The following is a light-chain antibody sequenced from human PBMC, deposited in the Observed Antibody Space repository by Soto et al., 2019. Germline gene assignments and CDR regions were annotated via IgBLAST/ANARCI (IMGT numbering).Light chain of an antibody. V-gene: IGLV2-14*01. CDR3: SSYTSSRTHPYV. CDR2: DVS. CDR1: SSDVGGYNY. J-gene: IGLJ1*01. Sequence: QSALTQPASVSGSPGQSITISCTGTSSDVGGYNYVSWYQQHPGKAPKLMIYDVSNRPSGVSNRFSGSKSGNTASLTMSGLQAEDEAEYYCSSYTSSRTHPYVFGTRNKVAVL.